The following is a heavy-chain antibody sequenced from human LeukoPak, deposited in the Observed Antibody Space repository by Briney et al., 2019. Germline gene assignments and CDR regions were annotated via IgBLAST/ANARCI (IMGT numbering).Heavy chain of an antibody. Sequence: PSETLSLTCTVSGGSISSGDYYWSWIRQPPGKGLEWIGYIYYSGSTYYNPSLKSRVTISVDTSKNQFSLKLSSVTAADTAVYYCAGNSQAMSGYDYYYWGQGTLVTVSS. V-gene: IGHV4-30-4*02. D-gene: IGHD5-12*01. CDR2: IYYSGST. J-gene: IGHJ4*02. CDR1: GGSISSGDYY. CDR3: AGNSQAMSGYDYYY.